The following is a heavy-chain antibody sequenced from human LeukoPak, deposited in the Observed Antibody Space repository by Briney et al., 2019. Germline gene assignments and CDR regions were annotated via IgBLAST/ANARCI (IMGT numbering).Heavy chain of an antibody. CDR2: ISSTGTYR. V-gene: IGHV3-11*01. CDR1: GFTFSDYY. CDR3: ATYPLGYCSYGSCAGNY. Sequence: GGSLRLSCAASGFTFSDYYMTWIRQAPGKGLEWVSYISSTGTYRDYADSVKGRFTISRGNPKNSLVLQMTNLRAEDTAMYYCATYPLGYCSYGSCAGNYWCQGTLVTVSS. D-gene: IGHD2-15*01. J-gene: IGHJ4*02.